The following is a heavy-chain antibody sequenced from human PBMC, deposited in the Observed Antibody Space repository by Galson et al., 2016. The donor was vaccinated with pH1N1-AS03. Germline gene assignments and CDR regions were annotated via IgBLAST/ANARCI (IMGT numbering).Heavy chain of an antibody. V-gene: IGHV3-7*03. Sequence: SLRLSCAASGFSFSTYWMSWVRQAPGKGPEWVANIHPDGSEKYYVDSVKGRFTISRDNAKNSLYLQMNSLRAEDTAVYYCASAPRGSGSSYYFDYWGQGTLVTVSS. D-gene: IGHD6-6*01. J-gene: IGHJ4*02. CDR2: IHPDGSEK. CDR1: GFSFSTYW. CDR3: ASAPRGSGSSYYFDY.